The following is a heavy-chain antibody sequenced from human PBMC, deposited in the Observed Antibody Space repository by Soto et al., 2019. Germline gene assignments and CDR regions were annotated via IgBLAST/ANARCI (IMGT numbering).Heavy chain of an antibody. J-gene: IGHJ6*02. CDR2: ISYDGSNK. CDR3: ASATRGYDYLGGMDV. D-gene: IGHD5-12*01. V-gene: IGHV3-30-3*02. Sequence: PGGSMGLSCAASGFTLSSYAMHGVRQAQGKGLEWVAVISYDGSNKYYADSVKGRFTISRDNSKNTLYLQMNSLRAEDTAVYYCASATRGYDYLGGMDVWGQGTTVTVSS. CDR1: GFTLSSYA.